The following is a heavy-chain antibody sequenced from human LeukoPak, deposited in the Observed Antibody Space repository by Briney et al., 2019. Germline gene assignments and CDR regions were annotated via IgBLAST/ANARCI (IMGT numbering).Heavy chain of an antibody. D-gene: IGHD3-22*01. CDR2: IYYSGST. CDR1: GGSISSYY. Sequence: PSETLSLTCTVSGGSISSYYWSWIRQPPGKGLEWIGYIYYSGSTNYNPSLKSRVTISVDTSKNQFSLKLSSVTAADTAVYYCASANTAYDSSGYDDYWGQGTLVTVSS. J-gene: IGHJ4*02. CDR3: ASANTAYDSSGYDDY. V-gene: IGHV4-59*01.